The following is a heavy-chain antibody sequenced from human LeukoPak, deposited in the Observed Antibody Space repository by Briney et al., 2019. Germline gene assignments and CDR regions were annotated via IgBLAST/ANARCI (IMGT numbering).Heavy chain of an antibody. Sequence: PSETLSLTCTVSGGSISSGDYYWSWIRQPPGKGLEWIGYIYYSGSTYYNPSLKSRVTISVDTSKNQFCLKLSSVTAADTAVYYCAPGGYYGSGSYPQWGQGTLVTVSS. CDR2: IYYSGST. CDR1: GGSISSGDYY. V-gene: IGHV4-30-4*01. CDR3: APGGYYGSGSYPQ. D-gene: IGHD3-10*01. J-gene: IGHJ4*02.